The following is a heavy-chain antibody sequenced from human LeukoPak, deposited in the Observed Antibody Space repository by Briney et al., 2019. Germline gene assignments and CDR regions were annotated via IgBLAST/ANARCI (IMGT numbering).Heavy chain of an antibody. J-gene: IGHJ4*02. V-gene: IGHV5-51*01. Sequence: GASLKISCKGSGYSFTNYWIGWVRQMPGKGLEWMGIIYPGDSDTNYSPSFQGQVTISADTSISTAYLQWSSLKASDTAMYYCARLQLGITGYFDYWGQGTLVTVSS. CDR3: ARLQLGITGYFDY. CDR2: IYPGDSDT. D-gene: IGHD6-6*01. CDR1: GYSFTNYW.